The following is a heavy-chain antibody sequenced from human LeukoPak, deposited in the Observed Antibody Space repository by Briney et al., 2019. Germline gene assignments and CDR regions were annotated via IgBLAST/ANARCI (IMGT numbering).Heavy chain of an antibody. CDR2: INPNSGGT. CDR1: GYTFTSYG. V-gene: IGHV1-2*02. CDR3: ARGPTGNDAFDI. J-gene: IGHJ3*02. D-gene: IGHD1-1*01. Sequence: ASVKVSCKASGYTFTSYGISWVRQAPGQGLEWMGWINPNSGGTNYAQKFQGRVTMTRDTSISTAYMELSRLRSDDTAVYYCARGPTGNDAFDIWGQGTMVTVSS.